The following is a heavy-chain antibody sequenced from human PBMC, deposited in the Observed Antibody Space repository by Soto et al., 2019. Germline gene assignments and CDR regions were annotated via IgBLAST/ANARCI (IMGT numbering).Heavy chain of an antibody. Sequence: QVQLVESGGGVVQPGRSLRLSCAASGFTFSSYAMHWVRQAPGKGLEWVAVISYDGSNKYYADSVKGRFTISRDNSKNTLYLQMNSLRAEDTAVYYCARVLFTHSSGWYGPDYWGQGTLVTVSS. CDR3: ARVLFTHSSGWYGPDY. CDR1: GFTFSSYA. CDR2: ISYDGSNK. V-gene: IGHV3-30-3*01. D-gene: IGHD6-19*01. J-gene: IGHJ4*02.